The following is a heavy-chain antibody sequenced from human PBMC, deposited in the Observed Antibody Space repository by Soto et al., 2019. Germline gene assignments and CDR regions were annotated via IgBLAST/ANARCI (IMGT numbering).Heavy chain of an antibody. J-gene: IGHJ4*02. V-gene: IGHV2-5*01. CDR3: AHSGSNTVTNTPLFDY. CDR1: GFSLSTSGVG. D-gene: IGHD4-17*01. CDR2: IYWNDDK. Sequence: QITLKESGPTLVKPTQTLTLTCTFSGFSLSTSGVGVCWIRQPPGKALEWLALIYWNDDKRYSPSLKSRLTIPKDTSKNQVVLTMTNMDPVDTATYYCAHSGSNTVTNTPLFDYWGQGTLVTVSS.